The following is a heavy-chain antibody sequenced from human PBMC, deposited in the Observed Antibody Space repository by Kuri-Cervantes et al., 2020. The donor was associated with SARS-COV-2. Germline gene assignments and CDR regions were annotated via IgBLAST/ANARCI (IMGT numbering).Heavy chain of an antibody. D-gene: IGHD7-27*01. V-gene: IGHV4-39*01. Sequence: SETLSLTCTVSGGSISSSSYYWGWIRQPPGKGLEWIGSIYHSGSTYYNPSLKSRFTISVDTSKNQFSLKLSSVTAADTAVYYCARHGGQTNWGKGDYWGQGTLVTVSS. CDR3: ARHGGQTNWGKGDY. J-gene: IGHJ4*02. CDR2: IYHSGST. CDR1: GGSISSSSYY.